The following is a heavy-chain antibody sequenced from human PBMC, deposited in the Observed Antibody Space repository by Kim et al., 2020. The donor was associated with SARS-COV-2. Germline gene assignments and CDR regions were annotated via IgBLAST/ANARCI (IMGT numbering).Heavy chain of an antibody. CDR3: ARDEDYDSSGYASYYFVY. Sequence: GGSLRLSCAASGFTFSSYSMNWVRQAPGKGLEWVSSISSSSSYIYYADSVKGRFTISRDNAKNSLYLQMNSLRAEDTAVYYCARDEDYDSSGYASYYFVYWGQGTLVTVSS. J-gene: IGHJ4*02. CDR1: GFTFSSYS. V-gene: IGHV3-21*01. CDR2: ISSSSSYI. D-gene: IGHD3-22*01.